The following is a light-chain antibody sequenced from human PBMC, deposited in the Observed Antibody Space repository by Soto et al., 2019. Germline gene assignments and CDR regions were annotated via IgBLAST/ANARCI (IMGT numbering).Light chain of an antibody. CDR1: QSVLYSSNNKNY. J-gene: IGKJ4*01. Sequence: TQSADSLTGVLLGRRTINCKNSQSVLYSSNNKNYLAWYQQKPGQPPKLLIYWASTRESGVPDRFSGSGSGTDFTLTISSLQVEYGAVYYCQQYYSTPLTFGGGTKVDIK. V-gene: IGKV4-1*01. CDR3: QQYYSTPLT. CDR2: WAS.